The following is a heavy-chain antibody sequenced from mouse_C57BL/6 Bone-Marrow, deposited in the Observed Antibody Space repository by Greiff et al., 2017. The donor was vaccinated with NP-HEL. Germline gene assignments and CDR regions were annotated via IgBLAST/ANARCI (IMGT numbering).Heavy chain of an antibody. CDR2: ISDGGSYT. Sequence: EVQLVESGGGLVKPGGSLKLSCAASGFTFSSYAMSWVRQTPEKRLEWVATISDGGSYTYYPDNVKGRFTISRDNAKNNLYLQMSHLKSEDTAMYYCARGNPAGFAYWGQGTLVTVSA. J-gene: IGHJ3*01. D-gene: IGHD6-1*01. CDR3: ARGNPAGFAY. V-gene: IGHV5-4*01. CDR1: GFTFSSYA.